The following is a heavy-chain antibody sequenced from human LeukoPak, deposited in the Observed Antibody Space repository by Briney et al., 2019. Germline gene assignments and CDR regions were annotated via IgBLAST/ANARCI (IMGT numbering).Heavy chain of an antibody. V-gene: IGHV1-8*01. CDR1: GYTFTAYD. D-gene: IGHD2-15*01. CDR2: MNPNSGNT. CDR3: ARGKAGDSGGHRAFDI. J-gene: IGHJ3*02. Sequence: ASVKVSCEASGYTFTAYDINWVRQATGQGLEWMGWMNPNSGNTGYAQKFQGSVTITRNTSLSTAYMSFSNLRHEDTAVYYCARGKAGDSGGHRAFDIWGQGTMVTVSS.